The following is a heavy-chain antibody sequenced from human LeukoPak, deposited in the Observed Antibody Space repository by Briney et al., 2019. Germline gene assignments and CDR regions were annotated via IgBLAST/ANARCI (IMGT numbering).Heavy chain of an antibody. D-gene: IGHD6-6*01. J-gene: IGHJ4*02. CDR1: GDSVSSNSVA. Sequence: SQTLSLTCAISGDSVSSNSVAWNWIRQSPSRGLEWLGRTYYRSKWYDDYALSVKSRITINPDTSNNQFSLQLNSVTPEDAAVYYCARGKMSSFDYWGQGTLVTVSS. V-gene: IGHV6-1*01. CDR2: TYYRSKWYD. CDR3: ARGKMSSFDY.